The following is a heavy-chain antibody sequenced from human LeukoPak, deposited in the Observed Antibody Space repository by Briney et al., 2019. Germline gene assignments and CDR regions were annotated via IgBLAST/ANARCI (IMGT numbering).Heavy chain of an antibody. J-gene: IGHJ5*02. CDR2: ISSDSNYI. CDR3: ARKENILTGYYDH. V-gene: IGHV3-21*01. CDR1: GFTFSSYT. Sequence: GGSLRLSCAASGFTFSSYTMNWVRQAPGKGLEWVSSISSDSNYIYYADSVKGRFTISRDNAWNSLYLQMNSLRAEDTAVYYCARKENILTGYYDHWGQGTLVAVSS. D-gene: IGHD3-9*01.